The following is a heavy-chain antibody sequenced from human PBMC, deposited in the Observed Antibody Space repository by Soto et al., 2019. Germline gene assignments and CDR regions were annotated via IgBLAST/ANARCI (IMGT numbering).Heavy chain of an antibody. CDR2: IYYSGST. J-gene: IGHJ4*02. CDR3: ARLGYGGETYFDY. D-gene: IGHD2-21*01. Sequence: PSETLSLTCTFSGGSISSYYWSLIRQPPGKGLEWIGYIYYSGSTNYNPSLKSRVTISVDTSKNQFSLKLSSVTAADTAVYYCARLGYGGETYFDYWGQGTLVTVSS. V-gene: IGHV4-59*08. CDR1: GGSISSYY.